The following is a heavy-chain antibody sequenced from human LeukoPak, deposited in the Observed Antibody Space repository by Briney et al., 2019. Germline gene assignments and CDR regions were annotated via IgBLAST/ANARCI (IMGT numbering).Heavy chain of an antibody. CDR1: GYTGIELS. CDR2: FDPEDGET. V-gene: IGHV1-24*01. Sequence: ASVKVSCKLSGYTGIELSLHWVRQAPGKGLEWMGGFDPEDGETKYAQKFQGRVTMTEDTSTDTAYMELSRLTSEDTAVYYCARERERVTTVTTSGLDYWGQGTLVTVSS. CDR3: ARERERVTTVTTSGLDY. J-gene: IGHJ4*02. D-gene: IGHD4-17*01.